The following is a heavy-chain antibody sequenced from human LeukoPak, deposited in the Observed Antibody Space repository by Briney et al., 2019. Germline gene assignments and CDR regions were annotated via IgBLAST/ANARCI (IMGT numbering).Heavy chain of an antibody. J-gene: IGHJ4*02. Sequence: PGGSLRLSCAASGSTFSSYAMHWVRQAPGKGLEWVAVISFDGSNKYYADSVKGRFTISRDNSKNTLYLQMNSLRAEDTAVYYCARAPGRFLEWLLLDYWGQGTLVTVSS. V-gene: IGHV3-30-3*01. CDR2: ISFDGSNK. CDR3: ARAPGRFLEWLLLDY. CDR1: GSTFSSYA. D-gene: IGHD3-3*01.